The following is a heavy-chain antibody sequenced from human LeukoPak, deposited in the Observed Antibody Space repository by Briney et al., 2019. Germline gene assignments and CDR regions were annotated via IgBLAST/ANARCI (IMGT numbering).Heavy chain of an antibody. V-gene: IGHV3-9*01. Sequence: GGSLRLSCAASGFTFDDYAMHWVRQAPGKGLEWVSGISWNSGSIGYADSVKGRFTISRDNAKNSLYLQMNSLRAEDTAVYYCARDSIVATIPDYWGQGTLVTVSS. CDR3: ARDSIVATIPDY. J-gene: IGHJ4*02. D-gene: IGHD5-12*01. CDR1: GFTFDDYA. CDR2: ISWNSGSI.